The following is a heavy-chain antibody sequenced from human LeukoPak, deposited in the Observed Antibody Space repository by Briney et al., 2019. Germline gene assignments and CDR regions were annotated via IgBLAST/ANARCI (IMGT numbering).Heavy chain of an antibody. Sequence: GGSLRLSCAASGFTFSSYGMHWVRQAPGKGLEWVAVISYDGSNKYYADSVKGRFTISRDNSKNTLYLQMNSLRAEDTAVYYCAKDLFQTYYYDSSGHGGIDYWGQGTLVTVSS. CDR2: ISYDGSNK. CDR1: GFTFSSYG. CDR3: AKDLFQTYYYDSSGHGGIDY. J-gene: IGHJ4*02. D-gene: IGHD3-22*01. V-gene: IGHV3-30*18.